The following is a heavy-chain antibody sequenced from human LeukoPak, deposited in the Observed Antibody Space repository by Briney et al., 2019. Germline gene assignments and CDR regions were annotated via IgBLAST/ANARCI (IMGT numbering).Heavy chain of an antibody. J-gene: IGHJ4*02. Sequence: GGSLRLSCTASGFTFGDYAMSRFRQAPGKGLEWVGFIRSKAYGGTTEYAASVKGRFTISRDDSKSIAYLQMNSLKTEDTAVYYCTRGGPLVGNFDYWGQGTLVTVSS. CDR2: IRSKAYGGTT. CDR3: TRGGPLVGNFDY. D-gene: IGHD1-26*01. CDR1: GFTFGDYA. V-gene: IGHV3-49*03.